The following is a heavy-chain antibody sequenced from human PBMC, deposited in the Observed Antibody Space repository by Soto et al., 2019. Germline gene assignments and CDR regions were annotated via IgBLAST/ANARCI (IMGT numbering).Heavy chain of an antibody. CDR1: GYSFTSYW. J-gene: IGHJ5*02. D-gene: IGHD3-9*01. V-gene: IGHV5-51*01. Sequence: GESLKISCKGSGYSFTSYWIGWVRQMPGKGLEWMGIIYPGDSDTRYSPSFQGQVTISADKSISTAYMELRSLRSDDTAVFYCARDKAPNLTGYYPNCFDPWGQGTLVTVSS. CDR2: IYPGDSDT. CDR3: ARDKAPNLTGYYPNCFDP.